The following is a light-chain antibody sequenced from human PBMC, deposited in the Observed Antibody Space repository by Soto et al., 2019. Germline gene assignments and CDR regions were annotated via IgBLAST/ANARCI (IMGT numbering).Light chain of an antibody. V-gene: IGKV3-15*01. Sequence: EIVMTQSPATLSVSPGERATLSCRASQSVSSNLAWYQQKPGQAPRLLIYGASTRATCIPARFSGSGSGTEFTLTISSLQSGDFAVYYCQQYNNWPYTFGQGTKLEIK. CDR1: QSVSSN. CDR3: QQYNNWPYT. J-gene: IGKJ2*01. CDR2: GAS.